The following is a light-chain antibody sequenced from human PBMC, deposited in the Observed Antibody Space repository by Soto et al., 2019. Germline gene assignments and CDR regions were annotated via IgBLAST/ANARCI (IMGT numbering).Light chain of an antibody. CDR1: QDIKTY. V-gene: IGKV1-9*01. Sequence: IQLTQSPSSLSASVGDRVSITCRASQDIKTYLAWYQQKQGKAPKLLISGTFTLQSGVPSRFNGSGSGRDFTLTISRLQPEDFATYYCQHLNNYPPCTFGPGTKVDLE. J-gene: IGKJ3*01. CDR3: QHLNNYPPCT. CDR2: GTF.